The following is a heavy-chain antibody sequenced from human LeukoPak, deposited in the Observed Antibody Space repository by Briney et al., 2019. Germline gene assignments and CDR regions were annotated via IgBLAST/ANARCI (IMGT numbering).Heavy chain of an antibody. Sequence: SETLSLTCTVSGYSISSGYYWGWIRQPPGEGLEWIGSIYHSGSTYYNPSLKSRVTISVDTSKNQFSLKLSSVTAADTAVYYCARRVRLEMATERPLPYDNWGQGTLVTVSS. J-gene: IGHJ4*02. D-gene: IGHD5-24*01. CDR2: IYHSGST. CDR1: GYSISSGYY. CDR3: ARRVRLEMATERPLPYDN. V-gene: IGHV4-38-2*02.